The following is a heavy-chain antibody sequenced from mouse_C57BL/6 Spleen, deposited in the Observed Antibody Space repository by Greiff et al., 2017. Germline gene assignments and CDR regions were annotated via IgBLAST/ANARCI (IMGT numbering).Heavy chain of an antibody. Sequence: VKLMESDAELVQPGASVKISCKVSGYTFTDHTIHWMKQRPEQGLEWIGYIYPRDGSTKYNEKFKGKATLTADKSSSTAYMQLNSLTSEDSAVYFCARDYYGRTFDDWGQGTTLTVSS. CDR1: GYTFTDHT. CDR2: IYPRDGST. V-gene: IGHV1-78*01. CDR3: ARDYYGRTFDD. J-gene: IGHJ2*01. D-gene: IGHD1-1*01.